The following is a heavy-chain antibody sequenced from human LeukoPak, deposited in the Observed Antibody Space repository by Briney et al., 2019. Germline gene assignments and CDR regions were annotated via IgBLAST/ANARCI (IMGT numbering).Heavy chain of an antibody. CDR1: GFTFSSYG. V-gene: IGHV3-30*02. Sequence: GGSLRLSCAASGFTFSSYGMHWVRQAPGKGLEWVAFIRYDGSNKYYADSVKGRFTISRDNSKNTLYLQMNSLRAGDTAVYYCAKDRISSSWYGEDAFDIWGQGTMVTVSS. CDR2: IRYDGSNK. J-gene: IGHJ3*02. CDR3: AKDRISSSWYGEDAFDI. D-gene: IGHD6-13*01.